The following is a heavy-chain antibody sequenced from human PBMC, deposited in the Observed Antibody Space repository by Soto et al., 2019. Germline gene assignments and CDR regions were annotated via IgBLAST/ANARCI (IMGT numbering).Heavy chain of an antibody. CDR3: ARAYTPYIVATKDYFDY. D-gene: IGHD5-12*01. J-gene: IGHJ4*02. CDR1: GYTFTCYY. CDR2: INPSGGST. V-gene: IGHV1-46*01. Sequence: ASVKVSCKASGYTFTCYYMHWVRQAPGQGLEWMGIINPSGGSTSYAQKFQGRVTMTRDTSTSTVYMELSSLRSEDTAVYYCARAYTPYIVATKDYFDYWGQGTLVTVSS.